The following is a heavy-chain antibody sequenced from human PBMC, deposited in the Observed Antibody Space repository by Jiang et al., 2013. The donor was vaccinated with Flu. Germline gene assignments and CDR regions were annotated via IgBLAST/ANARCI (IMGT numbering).Heavy chain of an antibody. CDR2: VYYSGTT. V-gene: IGHV4-59*01. D-gene: IGHD2-2*01. Sequence: GPGLVKPSETLSLTCTVSGGSMTTYYWSWIRQPPGKGLEWIGYVYYSGTTDYNPSLKSRVTISVDTSKNQFSLRLASVIAADTAVYYCARHGCSSTTCFTTFDYWGQGALITVSS. CDR1: GGSMTTYY. CDR3: ARHGCSSTTCFTTFDY. J-gene: IGHJ4*02.